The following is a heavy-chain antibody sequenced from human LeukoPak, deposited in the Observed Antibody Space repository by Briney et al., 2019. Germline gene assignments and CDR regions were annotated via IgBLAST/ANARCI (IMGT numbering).Heavy chain of an antibody. V-gene: IGHV4-34*01. Sequence: PSETLSLTCAVYGGSFSGYYWSWIRQPPGKGLEWIGEINHSRSTNYHPSLKSRVTISVDTSKNQFSLKLSSVTAADTAVYYCARHLAAAGKGGLDYWGQGTLVTVSS. D-gene: IGHD6-13*01. J-gene: IGHJ4*02. CDR2: INHSRST. CDR3: ARHLAAAGKGGLDY. CDR1: GGSFSGYY.